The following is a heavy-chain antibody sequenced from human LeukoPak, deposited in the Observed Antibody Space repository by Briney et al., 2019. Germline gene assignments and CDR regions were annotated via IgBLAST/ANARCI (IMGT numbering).Heavy chain of an antibody. V-gene: IGHV3-23*01. J-gene: IGHJ4*02. CDR1: GFTFSSSA. CDR3: AKVARWIQLWFFDY. D-gene: IGHD5-18*01. Sequence: GGSLRLSCAASGFTFSSSAMSWVRQAPGKGLEWVSTISGSGGSTYYADSVKGRFTISRDNSKNTLYLQMNSLRAEDTAVYYCAKVARWIQLWFFDYWGQGTLVTVSS. CDR2: ISGSGGST.